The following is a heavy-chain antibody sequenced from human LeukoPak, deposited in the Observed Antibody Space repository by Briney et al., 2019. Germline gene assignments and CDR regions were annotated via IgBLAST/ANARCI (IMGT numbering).Heavy chain of an antibody. CDR1: GGSIRSHY. J-gene: IGHJ5*02. CDR3: ARLGYSYSYVSWFDP. Sequence: NPSETLSLTCTVSGGSIRSHYWSWIRQPPGKGLEWIGYIYYSGSTNYNPSLKSRVTISVDTSKNQFSLKLSSVTAADTAVYYCARLGYSYSYVSWFDPWGQGTLVTVSS. D-gene: IGHD5-18*01. CDR2: IYYSGST. V-gene: IGHV4-59*08.